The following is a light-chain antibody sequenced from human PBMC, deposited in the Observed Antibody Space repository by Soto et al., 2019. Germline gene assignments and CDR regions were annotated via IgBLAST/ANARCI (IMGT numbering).Light chain of an antibody. Sequence: DIQMTQYPSTVSESIGDRVTITCLASQSISSWLAWYQQKPGKAPKLLIYDASSLKSGVPSRFSGSGSGTEFTLTISSLHPDDFATYYCQQYSVYPLTFGPGSKVDI. CDR2: DAS. V-gene: IGKV1-5*01. CDR1: QSISSW. J-gene: IGKJ3*01. CDR3: QQYSVYPLT.